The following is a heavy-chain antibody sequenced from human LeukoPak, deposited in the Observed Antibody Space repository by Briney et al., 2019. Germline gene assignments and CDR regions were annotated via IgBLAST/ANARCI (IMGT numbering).Heavy chain of an antibody. D-gene: IGHD2-2*01. CDR1: GLTFSSFE. CDR2: ISSSGSTI. J-gene: IGHJ6*03. Sequence: GGSLRLSCAAPGLTFSSFEMNGFRQAQGKGLEWVSYISSSGSTIYYADSVKGRFTISRDNAKNSLYLQMNSLRAEDTAVYYCAALKVPAPMGVWGKGTTVTVSS. V-gene: IGHV3-48*03. CDR3: AALKVPAPMGV.